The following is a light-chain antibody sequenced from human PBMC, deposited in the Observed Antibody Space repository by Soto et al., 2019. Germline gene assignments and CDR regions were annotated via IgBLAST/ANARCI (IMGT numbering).Light chain of an antibody. CDR1: SSDVGGHNF. CDR3: SAYAGNNDPVI. J-gene: IGLJ2*01. V-gene: IGLV2-8*01. Sequence: SALTQPPSASGSPGQSVTLSCTGTSSDVGGHNFVSWYQQHPGKAPKFVIYEVTKRPSGVPDRFSGSKSGITASLTVSGLQADDEAYYYCSAYAGNNDPVIFGGGTKLTVL. CDR2: EVT.